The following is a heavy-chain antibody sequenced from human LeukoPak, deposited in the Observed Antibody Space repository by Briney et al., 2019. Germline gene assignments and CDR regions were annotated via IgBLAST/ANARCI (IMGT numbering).Heavy chain of an antibody. CDR1: GFTFSSYA. V-gene: IGHV3-30-3*01. Sequence: GGSLRLSCAASGFTFSSYAMHWVRQAPGKGLEWVAVISYDGSNKYYADSVKGRFTISRDNSKNTLYLQMNSLRAEDTAVYYCASAPYTYYYDSSGYYMVYWGQGTLVTVSS. D-gene: IGHD3-22*01. CDR3: ASAPYTYYYDSSGYYMVY. CDR2: ISYDGSNK. J-gene: IGHJ4*02.